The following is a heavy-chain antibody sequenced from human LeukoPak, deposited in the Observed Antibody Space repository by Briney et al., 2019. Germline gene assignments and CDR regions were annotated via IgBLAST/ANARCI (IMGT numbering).Heavy chain of an antibody. CDR1: AFPLSNSW. D-gene: IGHD1/OR15-1a*01. Sequence: GGSLRLSCAVSAFPLSNSWMYWVRQAPGKGLEGVANIKRDGSGISYVDSVKGRFIISRDNARNSLYLQMNSLRVEDTAVYFCAGGNSMDVWGKGTAVTVSS. V-gene: IGHV3-7*03. CDR2: IKRDGSGI. J-gene: IGHJ6*04. CDR3: AGGNSMDV.